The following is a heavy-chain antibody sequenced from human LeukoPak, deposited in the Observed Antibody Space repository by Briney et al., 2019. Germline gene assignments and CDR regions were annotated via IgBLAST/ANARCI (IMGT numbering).Heavy chain of an antibody. CDR3: ASSTIFGVVIILIFDY. J-gene: IGHJ4*02. D-gene: IGHD3-3*01. Sequence: PSETLSLTCTVSGGSISSSSYYWGWIRQPPGKGLEWIGSIYYSGSTYYNPSLKSRVTISVDTSKNQFSLKLSSVTAADTAVYYCASSTIFGVVIILIFDYWGQGTLVTVSS. V-gene: IGHV4-39*01. CDR1: GGSISSSSYY. CDR2: IYYSGST.